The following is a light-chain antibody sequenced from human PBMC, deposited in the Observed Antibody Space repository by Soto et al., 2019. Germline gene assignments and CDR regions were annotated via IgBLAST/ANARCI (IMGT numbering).Light chain of an antibody. CDR3: SSYASSNTQV. CDR2: DVS. CDR1: SSDIGGYNY. V-gene: IGLV2-14*01. J-gene: IGLJ2*01. Sequence: QSALTQPASVSGSPGESITVSCIGTSSDIGGYNYVSWYQQHPGKAPKLMIHDVSNRPSGVSDRFSGSKSGSTASLTISGLQADDEAYYYCSSYASSNTQVFGGGTKLTVL.